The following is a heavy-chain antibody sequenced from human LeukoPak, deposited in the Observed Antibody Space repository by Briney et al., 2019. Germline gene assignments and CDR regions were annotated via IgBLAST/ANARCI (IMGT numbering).Heavy chain of an antibody. CDR3: ARGGYYAKIDY. CDR1: GESISRFY. V-gene: IGHV4-4*07. CDR2: IFTSGST. Sequence: PSETLSLTCTVSGESISRFYWTWIRQPAEKGLEWIGRIFTSGSTNYNPSLKSRVTMSVDTSKNQFSLKLSSVTAADTAVYYCARGGYYAKIDYWGQGTLVTFSS. D-gene: IGHD3-10*01. J-gene: IGHJ4*02.